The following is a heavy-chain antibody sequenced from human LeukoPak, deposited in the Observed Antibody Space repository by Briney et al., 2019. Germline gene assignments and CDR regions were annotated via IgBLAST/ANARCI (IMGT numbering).Heavy chain of an antibody. J-gene: IGHJ4*02. CDR1: GFTFSSYG. CDR3: ASDGLRYPLD. Sequence: GGSLRLSCAASGFTFSSYGMHWVRQAPGKGLEWVAVIWYDGSQRYYADSVKGRFIISRDNSKKTVYLQMNSLRAEDAAVYYCASDGLRYPLDWGRGTLVTVSS. D-gene: IGHD3-9*01. V-gene: IGHV3-33*01. CDR2: IWYDGSQR.